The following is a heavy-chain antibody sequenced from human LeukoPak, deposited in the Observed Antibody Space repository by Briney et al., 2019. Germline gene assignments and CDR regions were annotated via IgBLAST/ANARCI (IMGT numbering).Heavy chain of an antibody. CDR1: GFTFSSYS. CDR2: ISSSSSYI. Sequence: GGSLRLSCAASGFTFSSYSMNWVRQAPGKGLEWASSISSSSSYIYYADSVKGRFTISRDNAKNSLHLQMNSLRAEDTAVYYCARDSQWLALDYWGQGTLVTVSS. V-gene: IGHV3-21*01. D-gene: IGHD6-19*01. J-gene: IGHJ4*02. CDR3: ARDSQWLALDY.